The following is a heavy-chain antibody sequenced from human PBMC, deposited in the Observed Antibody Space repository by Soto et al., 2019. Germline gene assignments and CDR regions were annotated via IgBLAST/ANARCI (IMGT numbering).Heavy chain of an antibody. CDR1: GGSISSFH. J-gene: IGHJ3*02. V-gene: IGHV4-59*01. CDR3: ERSPYYDFWSGYSYDAFDI. CDR2: IYYSGSS. D-gene: IGHD3-3*01. Sequence: PSETLSLTCIVSGGSISSFHWSWIRQPPGKGLEWIGYIYYSGSSNYNSSLKSRVTISVYTYKNQFSLKLSSVTAADTAVYYCERSPYYDFWSGYSYDAFDIWGQGTMVTVSS.